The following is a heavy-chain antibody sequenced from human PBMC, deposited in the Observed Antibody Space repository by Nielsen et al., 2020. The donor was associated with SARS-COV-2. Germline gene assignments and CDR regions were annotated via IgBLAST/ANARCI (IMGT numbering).Heavy chain of an antibody. V-gene: IGHV3-74*01. CDR3: ARRRGYDYGVDY. D-gene: IGHD5-12*01. CDR2: INSDGSST. CDR1: GFTFSSYW. Sequence: GGSLRLSCAASGFTFSSYWMHWVRQAPGKGLVWVSRINSDGSSTSYADSVKGRFTISRDNAKNTLYLQMNSLRAEDTAVYYCARRRGYDYGVDYWGQGTLVTVSS. J-gene: IGHJ4*02.